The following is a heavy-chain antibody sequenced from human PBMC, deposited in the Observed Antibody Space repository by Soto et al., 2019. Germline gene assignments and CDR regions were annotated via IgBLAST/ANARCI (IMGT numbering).Heavy chain of an antibody. D-gene: IGHD6-6*01. CDR2: IRSKAYGGTT. J-gene: IGHJ4*02. CDR1: GFTFGDYA. CDR3: TRFVRAYSSSSRGDRAFDY. V-gene: IGHV3-49*03. Sequence: TGGSLRLSCTASGFTFGDYAMSWFRQAPGKGLEWVGFIRSKAYGGTTEYAASVKGRFTISRDDSKSIAYLQMNSLKTEDTAVYYCTRFVRAYSSSSRGDRAFDYWGQGTLVTVS.